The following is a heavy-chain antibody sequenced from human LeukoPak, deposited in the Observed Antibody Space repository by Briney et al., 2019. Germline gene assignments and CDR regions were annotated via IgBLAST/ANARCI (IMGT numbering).Heavy chain of an antibody. CDR2: IRYDGSNK. J-gene: IGHJ6*03. CDR3: ANTYCSSTSCSFYYYYYYMDV. Sequence: GGSLRLSCAASGFTFSSYGMHWVRQAPGKGLEWVAFIRYDGSNKYYADSVKGRFTISRDNSKNTLYLQMNSLRAEDTAVYYCANTYCSSTSCSFYYYYYYMDVWGKGTRSPSP. D-gene: IGHD2-2*01. V-gene: IGHV3-30*02. CDR1: GFTFSSYG.